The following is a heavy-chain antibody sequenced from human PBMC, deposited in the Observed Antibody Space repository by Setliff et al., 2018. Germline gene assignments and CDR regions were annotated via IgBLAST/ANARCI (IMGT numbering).Heavy chain of an antibody. CDR3: ARVGPLTDDAFDI. J-gene: IGHJ3*02. CDR1: GYTFTNYW. Sequence: ESLKISCKGSGYTFTNYWIAWVRQMPGKGLECMGIIYPADSDTTYSPSFQGQVTISADKSINTAYLQWSSLKASDTAIYYCARVGPLTDDAFDIWGQGTMVTVSS. CDR2: IYPADSDT. D-gene: IGHD1-26*01. V-gene: IGHV5-51*01.